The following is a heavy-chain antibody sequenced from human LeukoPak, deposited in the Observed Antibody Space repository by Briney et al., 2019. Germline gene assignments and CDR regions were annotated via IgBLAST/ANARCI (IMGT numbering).Heavy chain of an antibody. CDR1: GFTFSSYH. CDR2: INHSGST. Sequence: GSLRLSCAASGFTFSSYHMNWIRQPPGKGLEWIGEINHSGSTNYNPSLKSRVTISVDTSKNQFSLKLSSVTAADTAVYYCARGIAARLWGQGTMVTVSS. V-gene: IGHV4-34*01. D-gene: IGHD6-6*01. CDR3: ARGIAARL. J-gene: IGHJ3*01.